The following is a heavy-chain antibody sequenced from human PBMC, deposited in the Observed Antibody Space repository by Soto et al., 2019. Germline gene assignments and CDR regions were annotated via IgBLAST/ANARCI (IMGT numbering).Heavy chain of an antibody. V-gene: IGHV1-69*08. CDR3: ARDEHYYDSSGYYSG. CDR2: IIPILGIA. Sequence: QVQLVQSGAEVKKPGSSVKVSCKASGGTFSSYTISWVRQAPGQGLEWMGRIIPILGIANYARKFQGRVTIIADKSTSTAYMELSSVRSEDTAVYYGARDEHYYDSSGYYSGWGQGTLVTVSS. J-gene: IGHJ4*02. D-gene: IGHD3-22*01. CDR1: GGTFSSYT.